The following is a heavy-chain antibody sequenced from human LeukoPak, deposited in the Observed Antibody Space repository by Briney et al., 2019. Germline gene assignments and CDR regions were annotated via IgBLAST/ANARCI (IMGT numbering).Heavy chain of an antibody. V-gene: IGHV3-21*01. CDR3: ARDHYYGTGSYNNLPAY. Sequence: GGSLRLSCAASGFTFSSYNMNWVRQAPGKGLEWISSISSSSGYIYYADSVKGRFTISRDNSKNTLFLQMNSLSAEDTAVYYCARDHYYGTGSYNNLPAYWGQGTLVTVSS. CDR1: GFTFSSYN. D-gene: IGHD3-10*01. J-gene: IGHJ4*02. CDR2: ISSSSGYI.